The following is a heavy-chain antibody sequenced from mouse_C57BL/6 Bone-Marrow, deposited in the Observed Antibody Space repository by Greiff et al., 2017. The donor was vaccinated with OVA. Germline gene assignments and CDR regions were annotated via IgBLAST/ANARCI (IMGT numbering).Heavy chain of an antibody. CDR1: GFTFSDDW. J-gene: IGHJ2*01. CDR2: IRNKANNHAT. D-gene: IGHD1-1*01. CDR3: NRQTTVFFDY. V-gene: IGHV6-6*01. Sequence: EVKLMESGGGLVQPGGSMKLSCAASGFTFSDDWMDWVRQSPEKGLEWVAEIRNKANNHATYYAESVKGRFTISRDDSKSSVYLQMNSLRAEDTGIYYCNRQTTVFFDYWGQGTTLTVSS.